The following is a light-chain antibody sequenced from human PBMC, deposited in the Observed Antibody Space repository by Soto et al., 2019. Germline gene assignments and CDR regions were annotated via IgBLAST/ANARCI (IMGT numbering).Light chain of an antibody. Sequence: QSALTQPPSVSGAPGQRVIISCTGSSSNIGAGYDVHWYQQRPGAAPRLLIFANSDRPSGVPDRFSGYKSGTSASLTIAGLQAEDEADYYCQSYDTSMSGSGVFGTGIKVTVL. CDR1: SSNIGAGYD. V-gene: IGLV1-40*01. CDR3: QSYDTSMSGSGV. CDR2: ANS. J-gene: IGLJ1*01.